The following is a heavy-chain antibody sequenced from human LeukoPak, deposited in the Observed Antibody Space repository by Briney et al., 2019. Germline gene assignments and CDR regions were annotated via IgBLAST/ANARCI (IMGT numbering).Heavy chain of an antibody. Sequence: PSETLSLTCSVSGYSISSGYNWGWIRQPPGKGLEWIGSTYQSGSTYYNPSLKSRVTISVDTSKNQFSLKLTSVTAADTAVYYCARDATMMGNYFNYWGQGTLVTVSS. J-gene: IGHJ4*02. D-gene: IGHD5-12*01. V-gene: IGHV4-38-2*02. CDR1: GYSISSGYN. CDR2: TYQSGST. CDR3: ARDATMMGNYFNY.